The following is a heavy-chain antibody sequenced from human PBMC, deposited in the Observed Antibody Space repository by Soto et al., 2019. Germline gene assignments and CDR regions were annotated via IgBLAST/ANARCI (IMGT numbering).Heavy chain of an antibody. CDR2: ISSSSSYI. V-gene: IGHV3-21*01. J-gene: IGHJ4*02. CDR3: ARDTDSSGSFDY. Sequence: GGSLRLSCAASGFTLSSYTMNWVRQAPGKGLEWVSSISSSSSYIYYADSVKGRFTISRDNSKNTLYLQMNSLRAEDTAVYYCARDTDSSGSFDYWGQGTLVTVSS. CDR1: GFTLSSYT. D-gene: IGHD3-22*01.